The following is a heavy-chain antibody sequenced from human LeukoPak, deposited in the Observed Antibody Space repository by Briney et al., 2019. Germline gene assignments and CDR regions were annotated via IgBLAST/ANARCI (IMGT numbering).Heavy chain of an antibody. CDR3: ARGQRITMIVVDPFDY. CDR2: INPSGGST. CDR1: GYTLTGYY. D-gene: IGHD3-22*01. V-gene: IGHV1-46*01. J-gene: IGHJ4*02. Sequence: ASVKVSRKASGYTLTGYYMHWVRQAPGQGLEWMGIINPSGGSTSYAQKFQGRVTMTRDTSTSTVYMELSSLRSEDTAVYYCARGQRITMIVVDPFDYWGQGTLVTVSS.